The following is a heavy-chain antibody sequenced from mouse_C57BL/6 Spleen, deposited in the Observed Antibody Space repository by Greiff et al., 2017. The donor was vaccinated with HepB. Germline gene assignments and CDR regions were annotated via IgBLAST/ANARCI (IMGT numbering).Heavy chain of an antibody. J-gene: IGHJ2*01. CDR3: ARSSYYYGSSLDY. CDR1: GFNIKDYY. CDR2: IDPEDGET. D-gene: IGHD1-1*01. V-gene: IGHV14-2*01. Sequence: EVQLQQSGAELVKPGASVKLSCTASGFNIKDYYMHWVKQRTEQGLEWIGRIDPEDGETKYAPTFQGKATITADTSSNTAYLQLSSLTSEDTAVYYCARSSYYYGSSLDYWGQGTTLTVSS.